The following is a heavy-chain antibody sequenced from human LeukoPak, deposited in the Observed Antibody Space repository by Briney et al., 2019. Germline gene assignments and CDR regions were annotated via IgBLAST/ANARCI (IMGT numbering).Heavy chain of an antibody. CDR3: ARADRSGYFGNVVAFDI. D-gene: IGHD3-22*01. V-gene: IGHV4-61*02. Sequence: SETLSLTCTASGGSISSSDYFWSWIRQPAGKGLEWIGRINSRGSTNYNPSLKSRVTLSVDTSKNQFSLKLSSVTAADTAVYYCARADRSGYFGNVVAFDIWGQGTMVTVSS. J-gene: IGHJ3*02. CDR1: GGSISSSDYF. CDR2: INSRGST.